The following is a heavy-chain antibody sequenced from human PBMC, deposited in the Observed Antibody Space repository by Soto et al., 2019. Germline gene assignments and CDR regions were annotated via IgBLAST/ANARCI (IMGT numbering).Heavy chain of an antibody. CDR1: GFTLSCCG. Sequence: QVQVVESGGGVVQPGRSLRLSCAASGFTLSCCGMHWVRQAPGKGLEWVGVITYDGGDKHYADSVKGRFTISRDSSENTVYLQMNSLRVDDSAIYYCAKEQSSGYYRVVDYWGQGTLVTVSS. J-gene: IGHJ4*02. CDR3: AKEQSSGYYRVVDY. V-gene: IGHV3-30*18. D-gene: IGHD6-19*01. CDR2: ITYDGGDK.